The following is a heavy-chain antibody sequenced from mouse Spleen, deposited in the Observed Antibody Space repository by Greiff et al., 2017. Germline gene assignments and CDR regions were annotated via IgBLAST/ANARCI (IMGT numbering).Heavy chain of an antibody. J-gene: IGHJ1*01. Sequence: EVQLVESGGGLVQPGGSLSLSCAASGFTFTDYYMSWVRQPPGKALEWLGFIRNKANGYTTEYSASVKGRFTISRDNSQSILYLQMNALGVEDSATYYCARYIEYAYGNYWYFDVWGAGTTVTVSS. D-gene: IGHD2-10*02. CDR1: GFTFTDYY. V-gene: IGHV7-3*01. CDR2: IRNKANGYTT. CDR3: ARYIEYAYGNYWYFDV.